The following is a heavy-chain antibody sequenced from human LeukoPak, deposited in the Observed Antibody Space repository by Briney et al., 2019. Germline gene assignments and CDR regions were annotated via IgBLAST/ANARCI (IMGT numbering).Heavy chain of an antibody. Sequence: PARTLSLSCTASGFTISSYDMHWIRQAPGKGLEWVAVISYDGSNNYYADSEKGRSTTSRDNSKNTLYLQMNSLRAEDTAVYYCARAVTYYYDSSGYRAQYYYYMDVWGKGTTVTVSS. CDR2: ISYDGSNN. CDR1: GFTISSYD. CDR3: ARAVTYYYDSSGYRAQYYYYMDV. D-gene: IGHD3-22*01. J-gene: IGHJ6*03. V-gene: IGHV3-30*03.